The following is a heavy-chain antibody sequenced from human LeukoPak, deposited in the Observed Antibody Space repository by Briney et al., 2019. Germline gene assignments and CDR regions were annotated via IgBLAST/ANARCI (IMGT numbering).Heavy chain of an antibody. CDR3: AKGAYGSGSYYPTLNWFDP. J-gene: IGHJ5*02. D-gene: IGHD3-10*01. Sequence: GESLRLSCAASGFTFRDYAVSWVRQAPGKGLEWVSAISGGGDVTYYADSVKGRFTVSRDNSKNVLYLQMNSLRAEDTALYSCAKGAYGSGSYYPTLNWFDPWGQGTLVTVSS. CDR2: ISGGGDVT. CDR1: GFTFRDYA. V-gene: IGHV3-23*01.